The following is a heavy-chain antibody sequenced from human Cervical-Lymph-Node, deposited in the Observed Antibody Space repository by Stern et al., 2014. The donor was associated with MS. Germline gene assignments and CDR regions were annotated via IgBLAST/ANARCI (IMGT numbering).Heavy chain of an antibody. CDR2: ISPVDSET. V-gene: IGHV5-51*01. CDR1: GYSFTNSW. Sequence: MQLVQSGAEVKKPGQSLKISCKGSGYSFTNSWIGWVRQMPGKGLELMGVISPVDSETRYRPTFKGQVTTSDDKSINTAYVQWTSLEASDTAMYYCARQGCATTSCHTIDSWGQGTLITVSS. D-gene: IGHD2-2*02. CDR3: ARQGCATTSCHTIDS. J-gene: IGHJ4*02.